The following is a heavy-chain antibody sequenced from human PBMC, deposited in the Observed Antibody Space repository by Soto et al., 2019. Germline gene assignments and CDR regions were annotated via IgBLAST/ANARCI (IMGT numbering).Heavy chain of an antibody. V-gene: IGHV5-51*01. J-gene: IGHJ4*02. Sequence: GESLKISCKGSGYSFSTYSIGWVRQMPGKGLEWMGNIFSSDSYARYSPSFQGQVTISVDRSISTAYLQWSSLKASDTAMYYCTTWSSRSWFDYWGQGTQVTVSS. CDR1: GYSFSTYS. CDR3: TTWSSRSWFDY. D-gene: IGHD6-13*01. CDR2: IFSSDSYA.